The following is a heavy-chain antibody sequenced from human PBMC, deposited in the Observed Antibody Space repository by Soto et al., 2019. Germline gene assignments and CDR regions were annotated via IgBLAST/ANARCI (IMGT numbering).Heavy chain of an antibody. CDR3: AGSGSYPTFDY. V-gene: IGHV4-59*01. J-gene: IGHJ4*02. Sequence: SETLSLTCTVSGGSISSYYWSWIRQPPGKGLEWIGYIYYSGSTNYNPSPKSRVTISVDTSKNQFSLKLSSVTAADTAVYYCAGSGSYPTFDYWGQGTLVTVSS. D-gene: IGHD3-10*01. CDR2: IYYSGST. CDR1: GGSISSYY.